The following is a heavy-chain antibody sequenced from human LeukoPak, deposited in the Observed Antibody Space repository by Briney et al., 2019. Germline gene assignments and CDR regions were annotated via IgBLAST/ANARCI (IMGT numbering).Heavy chain of an antibody. J-gene: IGHJ3*02. V-gene: IGHV4-59*01. CDR2: IYYSGST. CDR1: GGSISSYY. CDR3: ASHYYDSSGYYWNAFDI. D-gene: IGHD3-22*01. Sequence: SETLSLTCTVSGGSISSYYWSWIRQPPGKGLEWIGYIYYSGSTNYNPSLRCRVTISVDTSKNQFSLKLSSVTAADTAVYYCASHYYDSSGYYWNAFDIWGQGTMVTVSS.